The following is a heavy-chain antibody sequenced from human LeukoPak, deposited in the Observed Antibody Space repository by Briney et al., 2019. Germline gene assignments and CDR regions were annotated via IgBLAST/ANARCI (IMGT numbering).Heavy chain of an antibody. CDR1: GATFSKNS. CDR2: FIPMVGVT. D-gene: IGHD3-16*01. CDR3: ARVQAVGVPVAIDAYPSYGMDV. V-gene: IGHV1-69*04. J-gene: IGHJ6*02. Sequence: EASVKVSCKASGATFSKNSISWVRQAPGQGLEWMGRFIPMVGVTTYAQKFQGRVTITEDRSTSTAYMELSSLRSDDTAIYYCARVQAVGVPVAIDAYPSYGMDVWGQGTAVTVSS.